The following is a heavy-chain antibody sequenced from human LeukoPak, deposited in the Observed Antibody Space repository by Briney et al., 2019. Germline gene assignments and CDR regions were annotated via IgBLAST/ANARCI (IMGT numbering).Heavy chain of an antibody. CDR3: AQGDCSSISCPGPLN. V-gene: IGHV3-30*02. J-gene: IGHJ4*02. CDR2: IRYDASNK. CDR1: GFTFSNFW. D-gene: IGHD2-2*01. Sequence: GGSLRLSCAASGFTFSNFWMSWVRQAPGKGLEWVAFIRYDASNKYYADSVKGRFTISRDNSKNTLYLQMNSLRAEDTSVYYCAQGDCSSISCPGPLNWGQGTLVTVSS.